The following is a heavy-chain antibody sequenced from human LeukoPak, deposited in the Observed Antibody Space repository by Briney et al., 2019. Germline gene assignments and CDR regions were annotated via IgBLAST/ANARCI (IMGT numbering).Heavy chain of an antibody. D-gene: IGHD5-24*01. J-gene: IGHJ4*02. V-gene: IGHV3-30*18. CDR3: AKSGGGMATIYFDY. Sequence: PGGSLRLSCAASGFTFSSYGMHWVRQAPGKGLEWVAVISYDGSNKYYADSVKGRFTISRDNSKNTLYLQMNSLRAEDTAVYSCAKSGGGMATIYFDYWGQGTLVTVSS. CDR2: ISYDGSNK. CDR1: GFTFSSYG.